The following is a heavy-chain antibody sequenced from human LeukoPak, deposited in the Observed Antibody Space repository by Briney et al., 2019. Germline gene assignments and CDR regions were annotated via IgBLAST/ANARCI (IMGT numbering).Heavy chain of an antibody. CDR3: ARRGTSSSWAHFDY. J-gene: IGHJ4*02. Sequence: GGSLPLSCAASGFTFSSYWMTWVRQAPGKGLEWVANIKQDGSEKYYVDSVKGRFTISRDNAKNSLYLQMNSLEAEDTAVYYCARRGTSSSWAHFDYWGQGRLVTVSS. V-gene: IGHV3-7*05. CDR2: IKQDGSEK. D-gene: IGHD6-13*01. CDR1: GFTFSSYW.